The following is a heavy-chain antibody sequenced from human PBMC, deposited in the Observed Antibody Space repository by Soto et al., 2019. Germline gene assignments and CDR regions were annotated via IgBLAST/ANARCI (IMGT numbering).Heavy chain of an antibody. D-gene: IGHD3-3*01. V-gene: IGHV4-39*01. CDR3: AILSPLTDFWSGYGYYFDY. J-gene: IGHJ4*02. CDR2: IYYSGST. Sequence: SETLSLTCTVSGGSISISSYYWGWIRKPPGKGLEWIGSIYYSGSTYYNPSLKSRVTISVDTSKNQFSLKLSSVTAADTAVYYCAILSPLTDFWSGYGYYFDYWGQGTLVTVSS. CDR1: GGSISISSYY.